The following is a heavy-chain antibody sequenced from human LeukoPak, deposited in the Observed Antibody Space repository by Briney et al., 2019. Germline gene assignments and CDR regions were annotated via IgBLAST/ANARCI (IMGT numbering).Heavy chain of an antibody. D-gene: IGHD1-26*01. CDR3: VKDRGGSPFYGMDA. CDR1: GFTFSSYA. V-gene: IGHV3-23*01. Sequence: GSLRLPCAASGFTFSSYAVSWVRPAPGKGLEWVSTISGSGGAGTYYADSVKGRFTISRDNSKNTLYLPMNSLRAEDTAVYYCVKDRGGSPFYGMDAWGQGTTVTVSS. CDR2: ISGSGGAGT. J-gene: IGHJ6*02.